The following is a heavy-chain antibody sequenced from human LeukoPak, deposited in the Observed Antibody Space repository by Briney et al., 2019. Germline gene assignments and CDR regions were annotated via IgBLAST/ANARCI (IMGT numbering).Heavy chain of an antibody. V-gene: IGHV3-20*04. CDR3: ARENLAAAGKGSKYYFDY. CDR2: INWNGGST. J-gene: IGHJ4*02. Sequence: PGGSLRLSCAASGFTFDDYGMSWVRQAPGKGLEWVSGINWNGGSTGYADSVKGRFTISRDNAKNSLYLQMNSLRAEDTAVYYCARENLAAAGKGSKYYFDYWGQGTLVTVSS. D-gene: IGHD6-13*01. CDR1: GFTFDDYG.